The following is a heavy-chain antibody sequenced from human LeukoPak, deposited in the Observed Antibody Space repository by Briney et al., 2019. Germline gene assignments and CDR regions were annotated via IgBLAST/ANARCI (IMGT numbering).Heavy chain of an antibody. CDR2: IYYSGST. J-gene: IGHJ4*02. CDR3: ARAPPRRGYSYGYLAAGTYFDY. CDR1: GGSISSGGYY. Sequence: SQTLSLTCTVSGGSISSGGYYWSWIRQHPGKGLEWIGYIYYSGSTYYNPSLKSRVTISVDTSKNQFSLRLSSVTAADTAVYYCARAPPRRGYSYGYLAAGTYFDYWGQGTLVTVSS. V-gene: IGHV4-31*03. D-gene: IGHD5-18*01.